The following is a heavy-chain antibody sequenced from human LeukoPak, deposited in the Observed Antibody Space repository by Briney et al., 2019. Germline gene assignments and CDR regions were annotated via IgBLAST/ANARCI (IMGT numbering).Heavy chain of an antibody. CDR2: IYYTGNT. Sequence: PSDTLSLTCTVSGGSITTYFWSWIRQPPGKGLECIGYIYYTGNTNYSPSLRNRVTISADTSKNQFSLKLNSVTAADTALYFCAGARGGAYGFAFDSWGQGTLVTVSS. CDR1: GGSITTYF. CDR3: AGARGGAYGFAFDS. J-gene: IGHJ4*02. D-gene: IGHD3-10*01. V-gene: IGHV4-59*07.